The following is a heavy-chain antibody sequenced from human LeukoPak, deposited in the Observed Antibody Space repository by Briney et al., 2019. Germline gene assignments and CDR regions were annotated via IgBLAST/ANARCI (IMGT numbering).Heavy chain of an antibody. CDR1: GFTFSSYS. D-gene: IGHD2-2*03. Sequence: GGSLRLSCAASGFTFSSYSMNWVRQAPGKGLEWVSSISSSSSYIYYADSVKGRFTISRDNAKNSLYLQMNSLRAEDTAVYYCASGYCSSTSCRSSGYWGQGTLVTVSS. V-gene: IGHV3-21*01. CDR3: ASGYCSSTSCRSSGY. J-gene: IGHJ4*02. CDR2: ISSSSSYI.